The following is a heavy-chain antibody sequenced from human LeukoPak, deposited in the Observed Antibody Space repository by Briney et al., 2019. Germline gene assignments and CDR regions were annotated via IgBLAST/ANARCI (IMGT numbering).Heavy chain of an antibody. J-gene: IGHJ4*02. CDR3: VILWYCDVLACYYVSDY. D-gene: IGHD3-9*01. CDR1: GFTFSNYA. CDR2: ITGSGGNT. V-gene: IGHV3-23*01. Sequence: GGSLRLSCAASGFTFSNYAMSWVRQAPGKGLEWVSAITGSGGNTYYADSVKGRFTISRDNSMNTVFLQMNSLRHEDTAIYYCVILWYCDVLACYYVSDYWGQGTLVTVSS.